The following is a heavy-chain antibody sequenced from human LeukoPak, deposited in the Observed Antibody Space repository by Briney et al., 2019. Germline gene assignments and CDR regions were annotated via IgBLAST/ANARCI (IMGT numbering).Heavy chain of an antibody. D-gene: IGHD2-15*01. CDR1: GGSISNHD. J-gene: IGHJ3*02. V-gene: IGHV4-59*11. CDR3: ASRKLDCSGSVCYAHDAFDI. CDR2: FYHSGTT. Sequence: SETLSLTCTVSGGSISNHDWSWIRQSPGKGLEWIGYFYHSGTTNYNPSLKSRVTTSVDTSKNQFSLKLTSATAADTAVYYCASRKLDCSGSVCYAHDAFDIWGQGTVVTVSS.